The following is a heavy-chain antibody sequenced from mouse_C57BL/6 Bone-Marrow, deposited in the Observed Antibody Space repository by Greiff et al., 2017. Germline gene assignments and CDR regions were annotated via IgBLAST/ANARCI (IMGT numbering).Heavy chain of an antibody. CDR2: ISNGGGST. J-gene: IGHJ3*01. D-gene: IGHD4-1*01. V-gene: IGHV5-12*01. Sequence: EVMLVESGGGLVQPGGSLKLSCAASGFTFSDYYMYWVRQTPEKRLEWVAYISNGGGSTYYPDTVKGRFTISRDNAKNTLYLQMSRLKSEDTAMYYCARGLGRAYWGQGTLVTVSA. CDR1: GFTFSDYY. CDR3: ARGLGRAY.